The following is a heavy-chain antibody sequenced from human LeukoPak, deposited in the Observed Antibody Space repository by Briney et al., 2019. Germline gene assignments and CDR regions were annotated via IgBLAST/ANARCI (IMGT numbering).Heavy chain of an antibody. CDR3: ARGSYSLGGFDY. CDR1: GFTFSSYW. V-gene: IGHV3-74*01. CDR2: ISSDGSDT. D-gene: IGHD6-13*01. J-gene: IGHJ4*02. Sequence: GGSLRLSCAASGFTFSSYWMHWVRQAPGKGLVWVSRISSDGSDTSYADSVKGRFTISRDNAKNTLYLPTNSLRAEDTAVYYCARGSYSLGGFDYWGQGTLVTVSS.